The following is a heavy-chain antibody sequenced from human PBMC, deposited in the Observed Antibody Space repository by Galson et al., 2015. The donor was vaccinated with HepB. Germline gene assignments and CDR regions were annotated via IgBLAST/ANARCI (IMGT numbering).Heavy chain of an antibody. CDR2: ISSSGYYT. CDR3: ATSVRDWGSTFWYLSV. J-gene: IGHJ2*01. CDR1: EFIFSDFT. Sequence: SLRLSCAGSEFIFSDFTMNWVRQAPGKGLEWVSSISSSGYYTDYADSVKGRFTISRDNAKNSLFLQMNSLRADDTAVYYCATSVRDWGSTFWYLSVWGRGTLVTVSS. D-gene: IGHD7-27*01. V-gene: IGHV3-21*01.